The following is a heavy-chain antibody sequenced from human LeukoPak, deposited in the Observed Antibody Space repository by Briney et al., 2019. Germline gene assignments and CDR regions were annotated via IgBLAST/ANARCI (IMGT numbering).Heavy chain of an antibody. J-gene: IGHJ4*02. CDR2: IYPGDSDT. V-gene: IGHV5-51*01. CDR1: GYRFYSQW. D-gene: IGHD6-6*01. CDR3: ARRFGSSPADIYFDY. Sequence: GESLKISCKGSGYRFYSQWIGWVRQMPGKGLAWMEIIYPGDSDTRYSPSFEGQVTISADKSINTAYLQWSTLKASDTAMYYCARRFGSSPADIYFDYWGQGTLVTVSS.